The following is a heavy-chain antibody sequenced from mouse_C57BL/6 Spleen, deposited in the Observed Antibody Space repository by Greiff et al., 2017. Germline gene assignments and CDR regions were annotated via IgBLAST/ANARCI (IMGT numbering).Heavy chain of an antibody. Sequence: EVQLQQSGPELVKPGDSVKISCKASGYSFTGYFMNWVMQSHGKSLEWVGRINPYNGDTFYNQKFKGKATLTVDKSSSTAHMELRSLTSEDSAVYYCARSSTTVAGDFEDWGTGTAVTVSS. V-gene: IGHV1-20*01. CDR3: ARSSTTVAGDFED. D-gene: IGHD1-1*01. J-gene: IGHJ1*03. CDR1: GYSFTGYF. CDR2: INPYNGDT.